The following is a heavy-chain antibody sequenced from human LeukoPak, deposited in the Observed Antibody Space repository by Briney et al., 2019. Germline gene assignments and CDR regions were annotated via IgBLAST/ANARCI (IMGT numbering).Heavy chain of an antibody. Sequence: PSETLSLTYTVSGASITSYYWSWIRQPAGKGLEWIGRIYASGSTTYNPSLKSRVTMAVDTSKTQFSLKLSSVTAADTAVYYCARDSYGYVDYWGQGTLVTVSS. CDR2: IYASGST. V-gene: IGHV4-4*07. CDR3: ARDSYGYVDY. D-gene: IGHD5-18*01. CDR1: GASITSYY. J-gene: IGHJ4*02.